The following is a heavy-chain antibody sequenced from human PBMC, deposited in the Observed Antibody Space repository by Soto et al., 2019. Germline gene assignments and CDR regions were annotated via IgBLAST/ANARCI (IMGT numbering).Heavy chain of an antibody. CDR3: ARVNTAMGLGTNGDY. J-gene: IGHJ4*02. D-gene: IGHD5-18*01. CDR1: GFTFSSYW. Sequence: EVPLVESGGGLVQPGGSLRLSCAASGFTFSSYWMHWVRQAPGKGLVWVSRINSDGSSTHYADSVKGLSTISRGNVTNTQDPQMNTQRPEASAVYSCARVNTAMGLGTNGDYGGSGTLVTVPS. V-gene: IGHV3-74*01. CDR2: INSDGSST.